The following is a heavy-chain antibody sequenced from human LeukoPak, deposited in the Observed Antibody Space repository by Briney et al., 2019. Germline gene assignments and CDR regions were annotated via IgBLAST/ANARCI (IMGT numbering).Heavy chain of an antibody. CDR3: ARRSDSSSWYAGSDAFDI. Sequence: SETLSLTCTVSGGSISSYYWSWIRQPPGKGLEWIGYIYYSRSTNYNPSLKSRVTISVDTSKNQFSLKLSSVTAADTAVYYCARRSDSSSWYAGSDAFDIWGQGTMVTVSS. J-gene: IGHJ3*02. CDR1: GGSISSYY. D-gene: IGHD6-13*01. CDR2: IYYSRST. V-gene: IGHV4-59*08.